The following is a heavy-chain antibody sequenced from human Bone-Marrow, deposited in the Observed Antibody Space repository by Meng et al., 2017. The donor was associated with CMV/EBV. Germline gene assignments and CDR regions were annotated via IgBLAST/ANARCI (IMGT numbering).Heavy chain of an antibody. J-gene: IGHJ6*02. Sequence: GESLKISCAASGFTFDDYGMSWVRQAPGKGLEWVSGINWNGGSTGYADSVKGRFTISRDNAKNSLYLQMNSLRAEDTAVYYCARGGGGCSSTSCRYYYYGMDVWGQGTTVTVSS. D-gene: IGHD2-2*01. V-gene: IGHV3-20*04. CDR1: GFTFDDYG. CDR3: ARGGGGCSSTSCRYYYYGMDV. CDR2: INWNGGST.